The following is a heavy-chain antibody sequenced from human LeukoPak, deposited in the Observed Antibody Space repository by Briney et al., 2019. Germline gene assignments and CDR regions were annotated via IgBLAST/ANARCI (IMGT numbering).Heavy chain of an antibody. J-gene: IGHJ5*02. CDR1: GFSLSANGMC. V-gene: IGHV2-70*11. CDR3: ARTPYYYGSGTSWFDP. CDR2: IDWDDDK. Sequence: VSGPALVKPTQTLTLTCTFSGFSLSANGMCVSWIRQPPGKALEWLARIDWDDDKYYSTSLKTRLTISKDTSKNQVVLTMTNMDPVDTATYYCARTPYYYGSGTSWFDPWGQGTLVTVSS. D-gene: IGHD3-10*01.